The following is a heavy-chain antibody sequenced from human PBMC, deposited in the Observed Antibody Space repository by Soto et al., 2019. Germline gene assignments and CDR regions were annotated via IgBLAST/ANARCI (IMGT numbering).Heavy chain of an antibody. Sequence: TSETLSLTCTVSGGSIVTGSYYWGWIRQPPGKGLEWLGHIYHSGNTYYPPSLKSRVTISVDTSKNQFSLRLSSVTAADTAVYYCARLPQEYNYYGMDVWGQGTTVTVSS. CDR3: ARLPQEYNYYGMDV. CDR2: IYHSGNT. D-gene: IGHD1-1*01. CDR1: GGSIVTGSYY. V-gene: IGHV4-39*01. J-gene: IGHJ6*02.